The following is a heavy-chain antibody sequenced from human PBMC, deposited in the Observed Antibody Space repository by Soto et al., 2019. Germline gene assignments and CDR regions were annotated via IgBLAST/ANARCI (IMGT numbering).Heavy chain of an antibody. CDR1: GGTFSRYS. Sequence: QVQLVQSGAEVKKPGSSVKVSCKISGGTFSRYSISWVRQAPGQGLEWMGGIVPIFGTRNYAQKFQDRVTITTDEAATTAHMELSTVRSEDTAVYYCARPYEGGYSSNHHYYYALDVWGQGTAVTVAS. V-gene: IGHV1-69*01. D-gene: IGHD3-22*01. CDR2: IVPIFGTR. J-gene: IGHJ6*02. CDR3: ARPYEGGYSSNHHYYYALDV.